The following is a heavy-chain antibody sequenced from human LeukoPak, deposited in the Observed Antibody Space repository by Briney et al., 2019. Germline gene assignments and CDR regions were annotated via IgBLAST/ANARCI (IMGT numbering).Heavy chain of an antibody. CDR3: ARYSYDILTGYPKGWFDP. Sequence: SPSETLSLTCTVSGGSISSYYWSWIRQPPGKGLEWIGYIYYSGSTNYNPSLKSRVTISVDTSKNQFSLKLSSVTAADTAVYYCARYSYDILTGYPKGWFDPWGQGTLVTVSS. D-gene: IGHD3-9*01. V-gene: IGHV4-59*01. CDR2: IYYSGST. CDR1: GGSISSYY. J-gene: IGHJ5*02.